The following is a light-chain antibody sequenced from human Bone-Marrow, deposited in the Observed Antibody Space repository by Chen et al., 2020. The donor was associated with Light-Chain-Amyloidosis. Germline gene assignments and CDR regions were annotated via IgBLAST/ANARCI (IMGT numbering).Light chain of an antibody. V-gene: IGLV6-57*01. CDR1: RGRIANNY. CDR3: QSYQGSSQGV. CDR2: EDD. J-gene: IGLJ3*02. Sequence: NFKLTQPHSVSEAPGETVIIFCTRSRGRIANNYVQWYQQRPGSSPTTVIYEDDQRPSGVPDRFSGSIDRSSNSASLTISGLKTEDEADYYCQSYQGSSQGVFGGGTKLTVL.